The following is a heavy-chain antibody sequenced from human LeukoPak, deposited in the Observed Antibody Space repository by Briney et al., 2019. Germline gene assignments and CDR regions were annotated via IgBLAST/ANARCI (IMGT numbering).Heavy chain of an antibody. V-gene: IGHV4-38-2*02. CDR2: IYHSGST. CDR3: ARGGGWGNWNDAVDY. D-gene: IGHD1-1*01. J-gene: IGHJ4*02. Sequence: SETLSLTCIVSGYSISSNYYWGWIRQPPGKGLEWIGSIYHSGSTYYNPSLKSRVTISVDTSKNQFSLKVNSVTAADTAVYYCARGGGWGNWNDAVDYWGQGTLVTVSS. CDR1: GYSISSNYY.